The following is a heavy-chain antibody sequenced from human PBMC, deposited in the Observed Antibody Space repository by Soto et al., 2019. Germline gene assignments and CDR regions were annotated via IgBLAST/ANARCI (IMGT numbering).Heavy chain of an antibody. J-gene: IGHJ6*02. CDR3: ARHPYCTNGVCSPQYYYGMDV. CDR1: GYSFTSYW. V-gene: IGHV5-51*01. D-gene: IGHD2-8*01. Sequence: GESRKISCKGSGYSFTSYWIGWVRQMPGKGLEWMGIIYPGDSDTRYSPSFQGQVTISADKSISTAYLQWSSLKASDTAMYYCARHPYCTNGVCSPQYYYGMDVWGQGTTVTV. CDR2: IYPGDSDT.